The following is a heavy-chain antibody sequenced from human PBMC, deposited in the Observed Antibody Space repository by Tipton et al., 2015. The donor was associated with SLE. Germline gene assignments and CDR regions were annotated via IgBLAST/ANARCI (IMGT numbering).Heavy chain of an antibody. CDR1: GGYINSGDYY. V-gene: IGHV4-30-4*08. CDR2: IYYTGNT. Sequence: TLSLTCPVSGGYINSGDYYWSWIRQPPGQGLEWIGYIYYTGNTHYNPSLKSRVTISVDTSKNQFSLQLSSVTAADTAVYYCARGGDYIGMGVWGQGTTVTVSS. D-gene: IGHD3-16*01. J-gene: IGHJ6*02. CDR3: ARGGDYIGMGV.